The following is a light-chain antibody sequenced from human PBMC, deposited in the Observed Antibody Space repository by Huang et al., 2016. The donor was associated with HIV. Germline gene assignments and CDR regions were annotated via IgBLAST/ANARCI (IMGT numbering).Light chain of an antibody. CDR1: QSVLYSSNNKNY. CDR3: QQYYTTPMYT. V-gene: IGKV4-1*01. Sequence: DIVMTQSPDSLAVSLGARATINCKSSQSVLYSSNNKNYLAWHQQKPGQPPKLLIYWASTRESGVPDRFSGSGSGTDFTLTISSLQAEDVAVYYCQQYYTTPMYTFGQGTRLEIK. J-gene: IGKJ2*01. CDR2: WAS.